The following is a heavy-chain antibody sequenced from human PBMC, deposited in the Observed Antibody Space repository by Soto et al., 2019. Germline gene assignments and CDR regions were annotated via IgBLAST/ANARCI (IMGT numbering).Heavy chain of an antibody. CDR3: ASADCSGGSCYPGSTGNFDY. V-gene: IGHV3-30-3*01. D-gene: IGHD2-15*01. Sequence: PGGSLRLSCAASGFTFSSYAMHWVRQAPGKGLEWVAVISYDGSNKYYADSVKGRFTISRDNSKNTLYLQMNSLRAEDTAVYYCASADCSGGSCYPGSTGNFDYWGQGTLVTVSS. CDR2: ISYDGSNK. CDR1: GFTFSSYA. J-gene: IGHJ4*02.